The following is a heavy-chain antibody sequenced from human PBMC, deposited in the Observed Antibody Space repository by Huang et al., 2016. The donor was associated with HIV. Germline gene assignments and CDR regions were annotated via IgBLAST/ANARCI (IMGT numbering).Heavy chain of an antibody. Sequence: LQASGPGLVGPSETLSLTCAVSGDSFNSNTFYWGWIRRPPGKALEWIGRIYYVVTTYYNPALKVRARIAVDASKNLIFLQLRSVTAADTGVYYCARTGVAVSDDPEYFQHWGQGALVTIS. J-gene: IGHJ1*01. CDR2: IYYVVTT. CDR3: ARTGVAVSDDPEYFQH. D-gene: IGHD3-3*01. CDR1: GDSFNSNTFY. V-gene: IGHV4-39*02.